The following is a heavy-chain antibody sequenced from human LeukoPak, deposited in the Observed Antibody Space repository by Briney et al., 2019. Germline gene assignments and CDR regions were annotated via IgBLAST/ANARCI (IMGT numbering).Heavy chain of an antibody. D-gene: IGHD4-17*01. CDR1: GGTFSSYA. CDR3: ARDRTTVTTRSDYYYGMDV. Sequence: VASVKVSCKASGGTFSSYAISWVRQAPGQGLEWMGGIIPIFGTANYAQKFQGRVTITADESTSTAYMELSSLRSEDTAVYYCARDRTTVTTRSDYYYGMDVWGQGTTVTVSS. V-gene: IGHV1-69*13. J-gene: IGHJ6*02. CDR2: IIPIFGTA.